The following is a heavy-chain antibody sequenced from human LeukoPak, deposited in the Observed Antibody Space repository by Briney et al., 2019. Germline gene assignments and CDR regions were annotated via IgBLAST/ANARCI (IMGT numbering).Heavy chain of an antibody. V-gene: IGHV3-33*01. CDR2: IWYDGSNK. D-gene: IGHD6-19*01. Sequence: GGSLRLSCAASGFTFSSYGMHWVRQAPGKGLEWVAVIWYDGSNKYYADSVKGRFTISRDNSKNTLYLQMNSLRAEDTAVYYCARDQWLVQGLMEVWGQGTTVTVSS. CDR3: ARDQWLVQGLMEV. J-gene: IGHJ6*02. CDR1: GFTFSSYG.